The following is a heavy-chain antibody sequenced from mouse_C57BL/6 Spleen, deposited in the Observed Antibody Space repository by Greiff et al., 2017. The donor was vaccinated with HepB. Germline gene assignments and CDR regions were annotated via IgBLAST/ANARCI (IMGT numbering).Heavy chain of an antibody. CDR2: IHPNSGST. CDR3: ARALITTVVATGGFYAMDY. CDR1: GYTFTSYW. Sequence: QVQLKQPGAELVKPGASVKLSCKASGYTFTSYWMHWVKQRPGQGLEWIGMIHPNSGSTNYNEKFKSKATLTVDKSSSTAYMQLSSLTSEDSAVYYCARALITTVVATGGFYAMDYWGQGTSVTVSS. V-gene: IGHV1-64*01. D-gene: IGHD1-1*01. J-gene: IGHJ4*01.